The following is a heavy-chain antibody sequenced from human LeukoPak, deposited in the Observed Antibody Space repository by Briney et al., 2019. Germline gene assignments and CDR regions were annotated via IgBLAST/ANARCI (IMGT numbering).Heavy chain of an antibody. CDR1: GGSISSSNW. CDR2: IYHSGST. Sequence: SETLSLTCAVSGGSISSSNWWSWVRQPPGKGLEWIGEIYHSGSTNYNPSLKSRDTISVDKSKNQFSLKLSSVTAADTAVYYCARDSGHEFDYWGQGTLVTVSS. V-gene: IGHV4-4*02. CDR3: ARDSGHEFDY. J-gene: IGHJ4*02.